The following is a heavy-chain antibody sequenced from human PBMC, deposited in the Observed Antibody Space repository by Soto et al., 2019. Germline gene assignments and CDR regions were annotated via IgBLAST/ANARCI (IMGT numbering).Heavy chain of an antibody. V-gene: IGHV3-48*04. CDR1: GFTFSSYS. J-gene: IGHJ6*02. CDR3: AKFYGSGLTSYYYGMDV. CDR2: ISSSSSTI. D-gene: IGHD3-10*01. Sequence: GGSLRLSCAASGFTFSSYSMNWVRQAPGKGLEWVSYISSSSSTIYYADSVKGRFTISRDNAKNSLYLQMNSLRAEDTAVYYCAKFYGSGLTSYYYGMDVWGQGTKVTVSS.